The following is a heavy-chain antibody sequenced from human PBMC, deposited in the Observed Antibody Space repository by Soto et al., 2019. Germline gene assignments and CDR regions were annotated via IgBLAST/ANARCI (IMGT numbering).Heavy chain of an antibody. CDR3: AKGDNLGPKTGYAFDP. D-gene: IGHD5-12*01. CDR2: TYFRSKWYN. CDR1: GDSVSSNTAS. V-gene: IGHV6-1*01. Sequence: SQTLSLTCALSGDSVSSNTASWNWIRQSPSRGLEWLGRTYFRSKWYNDYAVSVKSRIIINPDTSNNQSSLQLNSVTPEDTAVYFCAKGDNLGPKTGYAFDPWGQGIMVTVSS. J-gene: IGHJ5*02.